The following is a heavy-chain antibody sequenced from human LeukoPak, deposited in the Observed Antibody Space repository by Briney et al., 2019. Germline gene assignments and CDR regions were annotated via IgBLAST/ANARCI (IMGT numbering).Heavy chain of an antibody. D-gene: IGHD3-16*01. CDR1: GFTFSSYW. CDR3: ARGGGLDV. V-gene: IGHV3-7*03. J-gene: IGHJ6*02. CDR2: INHNGNVN. Sequence: GGSLRLSCAASGFTFSSYWMNWARQAPGKALEWVASINHNGNVNYYVDSVKGRFTISRDNAKSSLYLQMSNLRAEDTAVYFCARGGGLDVWGQGATVTVSS.